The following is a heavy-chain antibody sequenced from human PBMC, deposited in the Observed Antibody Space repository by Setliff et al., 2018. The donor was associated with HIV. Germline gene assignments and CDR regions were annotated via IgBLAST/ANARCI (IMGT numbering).Heavy chain of an antibody. Sequence: SETLSLTCTVSGDPISTDYWTWIRQPPGKGLEWIGYIYNSASTSYNPSLKSRVTISVDTSKNQFSLELSSVTAADTAVYYCARHSPSDYWGQGTLVTVSS. CDR2: IYNSAST. CDR1: GDPISTDY. V-gene: IGHV4-59*08. J-gene: IGHJ4*02. CDR3: ARHSPSDY.